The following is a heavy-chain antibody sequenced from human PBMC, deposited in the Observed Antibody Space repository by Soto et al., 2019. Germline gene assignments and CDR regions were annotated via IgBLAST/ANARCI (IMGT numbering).Heavy chain of an antibody. CDR2: IYWDDDK. J-gene: IGHJ5*02. D-gene: IGHD3-16*01. Sequence: QITSKESGPTLVKPTQTLTLTCTISGFSLITSGVGVGWIRQPPGKALEWLAPIYWDDDKRYSPSLKSRLTITKDTSKNQVVLTMTNMDPVDTATYYCAHIVTGCFTWGRGALVTVSS. CDR3: AHIVTGCFT. CDR1: GFSLITSGVG. V-gene: IGHV2-5*02.